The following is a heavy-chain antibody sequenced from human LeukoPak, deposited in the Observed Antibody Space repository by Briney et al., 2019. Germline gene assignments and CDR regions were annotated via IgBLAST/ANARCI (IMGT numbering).Heavy chain of an antibody. CDR3: ASRDVAILPAAVNTSNDYYYYMDA. Sequence: TSETLSLTCSVSGASVTAYYGSWVRQSPGKGLGGSGVIYYTGTTDYNPSLKTLVTMSVDTSKNNFSLRLTSVTAADTDVYYYASRDVAILPAAVNTSNDYYYYMDAWGSGTTVIVSS. D-gene: IGHD2-21*01. J-gene: IGHJ6*03. CDR2: IYYTGTT. CDR1: GASVTAYY. V-gene: IGHV4-59*08.